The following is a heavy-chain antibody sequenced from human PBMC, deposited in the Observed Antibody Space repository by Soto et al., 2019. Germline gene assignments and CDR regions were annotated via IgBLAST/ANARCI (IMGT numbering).Heavy chain of an antibody. D-gene: IGHD5-12*01. V-gene: IGHV3-48*03. CDR1: GFTFSSYE. CDR2: ISSSGSTI. Sequence: LRLSCAASGFTFSSYEMNWVRQAPGKGLEWVSYISSSGSTIYYADSVKGRFTISRDNAKNSLYLQMNSLRAEDTAVYYCARERGYSGYPYYYYYGMDVWGQGTTVTVSS. CDR3: ARERGYSGYPYYYYYGMDV. J-gene: IGHJ6*02.